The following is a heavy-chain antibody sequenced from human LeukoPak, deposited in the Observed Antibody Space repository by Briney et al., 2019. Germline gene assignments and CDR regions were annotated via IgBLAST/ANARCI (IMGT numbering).Heavy chain of an antibody. D-gene: IGHD2/OR15-2a*01. J-gene: IGHJ4*02. Sequence: GGSLRLSCAASGFTFSSYAMSWVRQAPGKGLEWVSGISGSDGSTNYADSVKGRFTISRENSKNTLYLQMNSLRAEDTAVYYCAKDSPKKYDDYWGQGTLVTFSS. CDR1: GFTFSSYA. CDR2: ISGSDGST. CDR3: AKDSPKKYDDY. V-gene: IGHV3-23*01.